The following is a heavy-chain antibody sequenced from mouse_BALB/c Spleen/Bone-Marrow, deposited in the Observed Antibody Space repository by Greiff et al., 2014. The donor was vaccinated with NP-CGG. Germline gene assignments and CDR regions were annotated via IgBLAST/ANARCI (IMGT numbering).Heavy chain of an antibody. Sequence: DVHLVESGGGLVKPGGSLKLSCAASGFTFSDYYMYWVRQTPEKRLEWVATISDGGSYTYYPDSVKGRFTISRDIAKNNLYLQMSGLKSEDTAMYYCARDRGVQGYAMDYWGQGTSVTVSS. D-gene: IGHD2-14*01. CDR2: ISDGGSYT. CDR3: ARDRGVQGYAMDY. CDR1: GFTFSDYY. J-gene: IGHJ4*01. V-gene: IGHV5-4*02.